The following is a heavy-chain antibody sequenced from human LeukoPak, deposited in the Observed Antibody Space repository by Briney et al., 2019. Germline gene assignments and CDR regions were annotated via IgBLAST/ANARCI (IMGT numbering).Heavy chain of an antibody. Sequence: ETLSLTCTVSGGSISSYYWSWVRQAPGQGLEWVSVIYSGGSSYYADSVKGRFTISRDNAKNSLYLQMNSLRAEDTAVYFCARDLGVAVASATFDYWGQGTLVTVSS. D-gene: IGHD6-19*01. CDR2: IYSGGSS. CDR3: ARDLGVAVASATFDY. V-gene: IGHV3-66*01. J-gene: IGHJ4*02. CDR1: GGSISSYY.